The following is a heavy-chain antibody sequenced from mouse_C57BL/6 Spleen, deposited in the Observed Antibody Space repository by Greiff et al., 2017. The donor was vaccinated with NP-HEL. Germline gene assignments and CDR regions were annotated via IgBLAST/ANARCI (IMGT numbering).Heavy chain of an antibody. J-gene: IGHJ4*01. V-gene: IGHV5-6*01. CDR3: ARGGIYYDYGYAMDY. CDR2: ISSGGSYP. D-gene: IGHD2-4*01. Sequence: EVKLMESGGDLVKPGGSLKLSCAASGFTFSSYGMSWVRQTPDKRLAWVATISSGGSYPYYPDSVKGRFAISRDNAKNTLYLQMSSLKAEDTAMYYCARGGIYYDYGYAMDYWGQGTSVTVSS. CDR1: GFTFSSYG.